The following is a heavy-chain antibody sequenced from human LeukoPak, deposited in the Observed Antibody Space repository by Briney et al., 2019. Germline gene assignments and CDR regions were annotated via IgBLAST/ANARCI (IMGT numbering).Heavy chain of an antibody. CDR1: GYSFTSYW. V-gene: IGHV5-10-1*01. CDR2: IDPSDSYT. CDR3: AIEYYYYYGMDV. J-gene: IGHJ6*02. Sequence: AGESLKISCKGSGYSFTSYWISWVRQMPGKGLEWMGRIDPSDSYTNYSPSFQGHVTISADKSISTAYLQWSSLKASDTAMYYCAIEYYYYYGMDVWGQGTTVTVSS.